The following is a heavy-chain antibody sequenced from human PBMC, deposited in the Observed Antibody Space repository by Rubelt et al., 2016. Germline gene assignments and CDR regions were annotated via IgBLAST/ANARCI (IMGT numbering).Heavy chain of an antibody. CDR3: ARGRVLEWLPPDY. CDR2: IYYSGST. D-gene: IGHD3-3*01. CDR1: GGSISSSSYY. V-gene: IGHV4-39*01. J-gene: IGHJ4*02. Sequence: QLQLQESGPRLVKLSETLSLTCTVSGGSISSSSYYWGWIRQPPGKGLEWIGSIYYSGSTYYNPSLKSRVTISVDTSKTQFSLKLSSVTAADTAVYYCARGRVLEWLPPDYWGQGTLVTVSS.